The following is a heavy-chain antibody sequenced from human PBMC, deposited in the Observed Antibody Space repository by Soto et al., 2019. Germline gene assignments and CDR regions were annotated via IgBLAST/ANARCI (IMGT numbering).Heavy chain of an antibody. CDR1: GDSISNYY. CDR3: ARERGSGWTFDY. CDR2: IYSTGST. V-gene: IGHV4-59*01. D-gene: IGHD6-19*01. J-gene: IGHJ4*02. Sequence: PSETLSLTCTVSGDSISNYYWSWIRQPPGKGLEWIGYIYSTGSTNYNPSLKSRVTISVDTSKNQFSLKLTSVTTADTAVYYCARERGSGWTFDYWGQGTLVTVSS.